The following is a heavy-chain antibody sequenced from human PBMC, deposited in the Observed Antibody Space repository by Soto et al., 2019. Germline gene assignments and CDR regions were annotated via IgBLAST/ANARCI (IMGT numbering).Heavy chain of an antibody. Sequence: GESLKISCKGSGYSFTNYWISWVRQMPGKGLEWMGRIDPSDSYTNYSPSFQGHVTISADRSISTAYLQWSSLKASDTAMYYCAIRNNTSPSGFDPWGQGTLVTV. J-gene: IGHJ5*02. CDR1: GYSFTNYW. V-gene: IGHV5-10-1*01. CDR3: AIRNNTSPSGFDP. CDR2: IDPSDSYT. D-gene: IGHD2-2*01.